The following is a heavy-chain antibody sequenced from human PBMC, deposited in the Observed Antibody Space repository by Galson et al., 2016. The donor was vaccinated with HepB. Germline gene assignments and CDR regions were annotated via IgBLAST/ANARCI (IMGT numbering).Heavy chain of an antibody. CDR1: GYSFASHW. Sequence: QSGAEVKKPGDSLKISCRASGYSFASHWIGWVRQKPGKGLEWMGNIYPGDSDSRYSPSFQGQVTISADKSISTAYLQWSSLKASDTALYYCARRESGQSLFDFWGQGTLVTVSS. V-gene: IGHV5-51*01. CDR2: IYPGDSDS. J-gene: IGHJ4*02. D-gene: IGHD3-10*01. CDR3: ARRESGQSLFDF.